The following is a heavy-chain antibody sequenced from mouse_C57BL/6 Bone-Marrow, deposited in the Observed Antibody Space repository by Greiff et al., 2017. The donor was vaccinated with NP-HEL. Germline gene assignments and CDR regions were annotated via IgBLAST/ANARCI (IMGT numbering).Heavy chain of an antibody. CDR3: VRQRGIAMDY. J-gene: IGHJ4*01. CDR2: IRSKSNNYAT. D-gene: IGHD1-1*01. Sequence: EVMLVESGGGLVQPKGSLKLSCAASGFSFNTYAMNWVRQAPGKGWEWVARIRSKSNNYATYYADSVKDRFTISRDDSESMLYLQMNNLKTEDTAMYYCVRQRGIAMDYWGQGTSVTVSS. CDR1: GFSFNTYA. V-gene: IGHV10-1*01.